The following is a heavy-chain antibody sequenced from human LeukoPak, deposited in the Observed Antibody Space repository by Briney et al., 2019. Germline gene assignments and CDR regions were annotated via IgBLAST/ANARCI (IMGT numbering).Heavy chain of an antibody. Sequence: SETLSLTCTVSGGSINSNYWSWIRQPPGKGLEWIAYIYETGNSDYNPSLKSRVTVSIDTSKSQVSLKLSSVTAADTAVYYCARHPFASPFDCWGQGTLVTVSS. CDR2: IYETGNS. V-gene: IGHV4-59*08. CDR1: GGSINSNY. CDR3: ARHPFASPFDC. J-gene: IGHJ4*02. D-gene: IGHD2-21*01.